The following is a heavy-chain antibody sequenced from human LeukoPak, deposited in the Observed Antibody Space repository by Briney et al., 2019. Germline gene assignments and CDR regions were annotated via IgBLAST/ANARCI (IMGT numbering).Heavy chain of an antibody. D-gene: IGHD1-26*01. CDR3: ANSFGGSYGSFDY. V-gene: IGHV3-30*04. CDR1: GFTFSSYA. CDR2: ISYDGSNK. Sequence: PGGSLRLSCAASGFTFSSYAMHWVRQAPGKGLEWVAVISYDGSNKYYADSVKGRFTISRDNSKNTLYLQMNSLRAEDTAVYYCANSFGGSYGSFDYWGQGTLVTVSS. J-gene: IGHJ4*02.